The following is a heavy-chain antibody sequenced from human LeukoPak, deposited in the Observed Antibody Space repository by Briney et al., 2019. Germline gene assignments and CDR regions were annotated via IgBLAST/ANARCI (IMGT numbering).Heavy chain of an antibody. D-gene: IGHD1-14*01. V-gene: IGHV4-59*01. Sequence: KPSETLSLTCTVSGGSISSYYWSWIRQPPGKGLEWIGYIYYSGSTNYNPSLKSRVTISVDTSKNQFSLKLSSVTAADTAVYYCARGITLHFDYRGQGTLVTVSS. CDR2: IYYSGST. CDR3: ARGITLHFDY. J-gene: IGHJ4*02. CDR1: GGSISSYY.